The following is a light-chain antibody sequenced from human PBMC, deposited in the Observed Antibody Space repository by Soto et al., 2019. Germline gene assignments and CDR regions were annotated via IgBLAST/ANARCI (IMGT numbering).Light chain of an antibody. Sequence: SPVAVSASVEDRVTISCRASRDIRNVLAWYQHAPAKDPKLLIYGASILHSGVPSRFSGSGSGTDFTLTISSLLPEDFTTYYCLQDFNYPITFGQGTRPAI. CDR1: RDIRNV. CDR2: GAS. J-gene: IGKJ5*01. V-gene: IGKV1-6*01. CDR3: LQDFNYPIT.